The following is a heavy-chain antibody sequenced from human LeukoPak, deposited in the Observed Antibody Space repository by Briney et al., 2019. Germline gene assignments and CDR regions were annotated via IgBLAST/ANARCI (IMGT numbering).Heavy chain of an antibody. CDR1: GFTFSNAW. Sequence: GGSLRLSCAASGFTFSNAWMSWVRQAPGKGLERVGRIKSKTDGGTTDYAAPVKGRFTISRDDSKNTLYLQMNSLKTEDTAVYYCTTGLGVGATIGFDYWGQGTLVTVSS. CDR2: IKSKTDGGTT. D-gene: IGHD1-26*01. CDR3: TTGLGVGATIGFDY. V-gene: IGHV3-15*01. J-gene: IGHJ4*02.